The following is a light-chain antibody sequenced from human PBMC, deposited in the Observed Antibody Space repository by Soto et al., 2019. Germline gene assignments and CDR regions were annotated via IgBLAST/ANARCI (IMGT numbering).Light chain of an antibody. CDR3: SSYTSGSTFV. V-gene: IGLV1-40*01. CDR1: SSNIGAGYD. CDR2: GNN. J-gene: IGLJ1*01. Sequence: QSVLTQPPSVSGAPGQRVTISCTGSSSNIGAGYDVHWYQQLPGTAPKLLIYGNNNRPSGVPDRFSGSKSGTSASLAITGLQAEDEADYYCSSYTSGSTFVFGTGTKLTVL.